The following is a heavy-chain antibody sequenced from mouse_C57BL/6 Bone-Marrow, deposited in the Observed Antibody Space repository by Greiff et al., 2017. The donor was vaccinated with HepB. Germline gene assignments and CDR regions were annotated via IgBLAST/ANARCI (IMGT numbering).Heavy chain of an antibody. D-gene: IGHD2-1*01. Sequence: QVQLQQSGPELVKPGASVKISCKASGYTFTDYYINWVKQRPGQGLEWIGWIFPGSGSTYYNEKFKGKATLTVDNSSSTAYMLLSSLTSEDSAVYFCARSDGNLPYWYFDVWGTGTTVTVSS. V-gene: IGHV1-75*01. J-gene: IGHJ1*03. CDR2: IFPGSGST. CDR3: ARSDGNLPYWYFDV. CDR1: GYTFTDYY.